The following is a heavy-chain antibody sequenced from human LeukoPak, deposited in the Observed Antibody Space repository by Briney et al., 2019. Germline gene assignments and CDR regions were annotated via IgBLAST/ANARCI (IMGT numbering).Heavy chain of an antibody. D-gene: IGHD1-20*01. CDR3: VRRITGTLAPIDY. Sequence: PSETLSLTRTVSGGSISSSLWWGWVRQPPGQGLEWIGEIYHDGTTNYKSSLKSRATISVDKSKNQFSLNLSSVTAADTAVYYCVRRITGTLAPIDYWGQGTLVTVSS. CDR2: IYHDGTT. J-gene: IGHJ4*02. CDR1: GGSISSSLW. V-gene: IGHV4-4*02.